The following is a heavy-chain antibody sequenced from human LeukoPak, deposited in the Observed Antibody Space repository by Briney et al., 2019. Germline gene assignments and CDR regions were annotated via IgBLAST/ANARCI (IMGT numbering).Heavy chain of an antibody. Sequence: PGESLRISCKGSGYSFTNYWINWGRQMPGKGLEWMGRIDPSDSYTNYSPSFQGHVTISADKSISTVYLQWSSLKASDTAIYYCARSVYYYYYMDVWGQGTTVTVSS. CDR3: ARSVYYYYYMDV. CDR2: IDPSDSYT. J-gene: IGHJ6*02. V-gene: IGHV5-10-1*01. CDR1: GYSFTNYW.